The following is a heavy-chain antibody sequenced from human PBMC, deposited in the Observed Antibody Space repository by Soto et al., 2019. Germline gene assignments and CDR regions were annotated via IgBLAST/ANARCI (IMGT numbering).Heavy chain of an antibody. CDR3: ARGHYDFPQYMDV. J-gene: IGHJ6*03. D-gene: IGHD3-3*01. CDR2: IIPIFGTA. V-gene: IGHV1-69*13. CDR1: GGTFSSYA. Sequence: SVKVSCKASGGTFSSYAISWVRQAPGQGPEWMGGIIPIFGTANYAQKFQGRVTITADESTSTAYMELSSLRSEDTAVYYCARGHYDFPQYMDVWGQGTTVTVSS.